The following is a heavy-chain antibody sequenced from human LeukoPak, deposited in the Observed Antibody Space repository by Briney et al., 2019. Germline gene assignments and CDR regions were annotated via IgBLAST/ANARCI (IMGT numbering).Heavy chain of an antibody. D-gene: IGHD3-22*01. CDR2: ISNNGGYT. Sequence: TGGSLRLSCAASGFTFSSSAMSWVRQAPGKGLEWVSAISNNGGYTYYADSVRGRFSISRDSSKNTVYLQMNSLRDEDTAVYYCARARPWDSSRSYYFGMDVWGHGTTVTVSS. CDR1: GFTFSSSA. CDR3: ARARPWDSSRSYYFGMDV. V-gene: IGHV3-23*01. J-gene: IGHJ6*02.